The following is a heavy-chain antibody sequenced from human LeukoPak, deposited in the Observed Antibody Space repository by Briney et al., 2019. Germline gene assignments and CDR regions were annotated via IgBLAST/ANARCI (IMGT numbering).Heavy chain of an antibody. CDR1: GYTFTSYD. Sequence: ASVKVSCKASGYTFTSYDINWVRQATGQGLEWMGWMNPYSGNTGYAQKFQGRVTMTRNTSISTAYMELSSLRSEDTAVYYCARGPFGLGYCSGGSCYDYWGQGTLVTVSS. CDR3: ARGPFGLGYCSGGSCYDY. CDR2: MNPYSGNT. V-gene: IGHV1-8*01. J-gene: IGHJ4*02. D-gene: IGHD2-15*01.